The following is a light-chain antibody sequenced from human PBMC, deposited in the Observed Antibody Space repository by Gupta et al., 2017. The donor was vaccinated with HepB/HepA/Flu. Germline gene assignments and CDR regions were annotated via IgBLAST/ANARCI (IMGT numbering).Light chain of an antibody. J-gene: IGLJ2*01. Sequence: SYVLTQPPSVSMAPGKTARITCGGNNVGIKTVQWYQQKPGQAPVLVVFDDDERPSGIPDRISGSKSGNTSTLTISRVEAGDEAGYYCQVCDSSTDHLVVFGGGTKLTVL. CDR3: QVCDSSTDHLVV. CDR1: NVGIKT. CDR2: DDD. V-gene: IGLV3-21*03.